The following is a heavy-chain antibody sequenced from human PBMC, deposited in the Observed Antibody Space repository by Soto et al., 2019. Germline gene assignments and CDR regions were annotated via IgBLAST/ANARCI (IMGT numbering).Heavy chain of an antibody. CDR2: IYYSGST. D-gene: IGHD5-18*01. Sequence: ETLSLTCTVSGGSISSYYWSWIRQPPGKGLEWIGYIYYSGSTNYNPSLKSRVTISVDTSKNQFSLKLSSVTAADTAVYYCASVDTAMVTLDYWGQGTLVTVSS. V-gene: IGHV4-59*01. CDR1: GGSISSYY. CDR3: ASVDTAMVTLDY. J-gene: IGHJ4*02.